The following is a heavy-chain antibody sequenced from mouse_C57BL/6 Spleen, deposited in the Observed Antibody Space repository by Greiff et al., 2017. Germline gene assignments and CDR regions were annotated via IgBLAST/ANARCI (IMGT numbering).Heavy chain of an antibody. CDR3: ARFPTGRNAMDY. CDR2: IHPNSGST. V-gene: IGHV1-64*01. Sequence: QVQLQQPGAELVKPGASVKLSCKASGYTFTSYWMHWVKQRPGQGLEWIGMIHPNSGSTNYNEKFKSKATLTVDKSSSTAYMQLSSLTSEDSAVYYCARFPTGRNAMDYWGQGTSVTVSS. D-gene: IGHD4-1*02. J-gene: IGHJ4*01. CDR1: GYTFTSYW.